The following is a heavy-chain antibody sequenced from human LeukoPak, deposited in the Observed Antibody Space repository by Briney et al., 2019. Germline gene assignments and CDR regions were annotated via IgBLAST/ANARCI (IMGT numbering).Heavy chain of an antibody. Sequence: SQTLSLTCAISGDSVSSNSAAWNWIRQSPSRGLESLGRTYYRSKWYNDYAVSVKSRITINPDTSKNQFSLQLNSVTPEDTAVYYCARDVPDYDYVWGSFDYWGQGTLVTVSS. V-gene: IGHV6-1*01. D-gene: IGHD3-16*01. CDR3: ARDVPDYDYVWGSFDY. J-gene: IGHJ4*02. CDR1: GDSVSSNSAA. CDR2: TYYRSKWYN.